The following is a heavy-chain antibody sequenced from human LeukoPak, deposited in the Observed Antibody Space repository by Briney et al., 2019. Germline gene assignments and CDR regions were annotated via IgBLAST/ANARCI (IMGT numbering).Heavy chain of an antibody. Sequence: GGSLRLSCATSGLTFSYYLMTWVRQAPGKGLEWVADIKQDGSEKYYVESVKGGFTISRETTKNSLFQQMASLRVEDTAIYYSPRCGYDWRTFDMWGQGTMVTVSS. V-gene: IGHV3-7*01. D-gene: IGHD1-1*01. CDR3: PRCGYDWRTFDM. CDR1: GLTFSYYL. CDR2: IKQDGSEK. J-gene: IGHJ3*02.